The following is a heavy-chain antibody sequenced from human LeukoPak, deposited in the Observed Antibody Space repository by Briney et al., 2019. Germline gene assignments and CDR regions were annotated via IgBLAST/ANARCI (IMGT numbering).Heavy chain of an antibody. J-gene: IGHJ4*02. Sequence: GGSLRLSCAASGFIVSSNYMSWVRPAPGKGREWVSVIYSGGGTHYADSVKARFTISRDNSKNTLYLQMNSLRAEDTAVYYCARDCGSSSPFSVANDYWGQGTLVTVSS. CDR2: IYSGGGT. CDR1: GFIVSSNY. CDR3: ARDCGSSSPFSVANDY. V-gene: IGHV3-66*01. D-gene: IGHD6-6*01.